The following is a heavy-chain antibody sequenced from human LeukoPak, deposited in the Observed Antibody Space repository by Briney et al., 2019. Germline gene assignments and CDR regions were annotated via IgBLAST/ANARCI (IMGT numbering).Heavy chain of an antibody. CDR3: AREMSSSSGIDY. CDR2: ISSSSSYI. V-gene: IGHV3-21*01. D-gene: IGHD6-6*01. J-gene: IGHJ4*02. CDR1: GFTFSSYS. Sequence: PGGSLRLSCAASGFTFSSYSMNWVRQAPGKGLEWVSSISSSSSYIYYADSVKGRFTISRDNAKNSLYLQMNSLRAEDTAVYYCAREMSSSSGIDYWGQGTLVTVSS.